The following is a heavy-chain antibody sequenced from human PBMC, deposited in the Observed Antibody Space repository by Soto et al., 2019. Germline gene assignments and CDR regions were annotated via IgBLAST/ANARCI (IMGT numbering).Heavy chain of an antibody. CDR2: IYPGDSDI. CDR3: ARPRLEHKWLRSGAFHYYYYGMDV. V-gene: IGHV5-51*01. D-gene: IGHD5-12*01. CDR1: GYSFFTYW. J-gene: IGHJ6*02. Sequence: HGESLKISCKGSGYSFFTYWIGWVRQMPGKGLEWMGIIYPGDSDIRYSPSFQGQVTISADKSISTAYLQWSSLKASDTAMYYCARPRLEHKWLRSGAFHYYYYGMDVWGQGTTVTVSS.